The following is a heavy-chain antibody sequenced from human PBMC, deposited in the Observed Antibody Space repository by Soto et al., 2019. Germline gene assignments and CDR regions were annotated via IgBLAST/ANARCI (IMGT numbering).Heavy chain of an antibody. J-gene: IGHJ6*02. CDR1: GFTFSSYG. D-gene: IGHD3-3*01. CDR3: ARDYDFWSGYSTGPYYYGMDV. CDR2: IWYDGSNK. Sequence: PGGSLRLSCAASGFTFSSYGMHWVRQAPGKGLEWVAVIWYDGSNKYYADSVKGRFTISRDNSKNTLYLQMNSLRAEGTAVYYCARDYDFWSGYSTGPYYYGMDVWGQGTTVTVSS. V-gene: IGHV3-33*01.